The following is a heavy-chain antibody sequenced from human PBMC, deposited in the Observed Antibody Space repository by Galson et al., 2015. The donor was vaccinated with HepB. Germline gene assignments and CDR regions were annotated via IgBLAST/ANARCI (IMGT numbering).Heavy chain of an antibody. CDR3: ASQGHLGYCSSTSCYTGYYYGMDV. J-gene: IGHJ6*02. Sequence: SVKVSCKASGYTFTSYYMHWVRQAPGQGLEWMGIINPSGGSTSYAQKFQGRVTMTRDTSTSTVYMELSSLRSEDTAVYYCASQGHLGYCSSTSCYTGYYYGMDVWGQGTTVTVSS. V-gene: IGHV1-46*01. CDR1: GYTFTSYY. D-gene: IGHD2-2*02. CDR2: INPSGGST.